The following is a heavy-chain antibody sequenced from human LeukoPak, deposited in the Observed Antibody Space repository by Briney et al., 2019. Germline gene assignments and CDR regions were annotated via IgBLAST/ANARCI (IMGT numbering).Heavy chain of an antibody. CDR2: ISHSGGDT. Sequence: GGSLRLSCAASGFAFSSFAMSWVRQAPGKGLEWVSGISHSGGDTYYADSVKGRFTISRDNSKNTLYLQMNSLRAEDTAVYYCAKCGFPGYEKTFDYWGQGALVTVSS. CDR1: GFAFSSFA. CDR3: AKCGFPGYEKTFDY. J-gene: IGHJ4*02. V-gene: IGHV3-23*01. D-gene: IGHD5-12*01.